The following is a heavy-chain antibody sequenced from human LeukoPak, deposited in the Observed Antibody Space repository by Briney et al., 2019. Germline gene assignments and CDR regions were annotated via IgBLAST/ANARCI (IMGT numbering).Heavy chain of an antibody. CDR3: ATGDYYDSSGSFDY. Sequence: GGSLRLSCAASGFTFSSYGMHWVRQAPGKGLEWVAVIWYDGSNKYYADSVKGRFTISRDNSRNTLYLQMNSLRAEDTAVYYCATGDYYDSSGSFDYWGQGTLVTVSS. D-gene: IGHD3-22*01. CDR1: GFTFSSYG. CDR2: IWYDGSNK. J-gene: IGHJ4*02. V-gene: IGHV3-33*01.